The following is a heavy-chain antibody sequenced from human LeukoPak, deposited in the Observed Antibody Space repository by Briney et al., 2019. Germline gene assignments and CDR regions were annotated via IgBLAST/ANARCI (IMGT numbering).Heavy chain of an antibody. CDR1: GDSVSRTDAG. Sequence: PSQTLSLTCAISGDSVSRTDAGWNWIRQSPSRGLEWLGRIYYRSHWYGDDVLSMKSRITINPDTAKNQFSLQLKSVTPEDTALYYCARGGLIRGTLNSLLAFDLWGQGIMVTVSS. CDR3: ARGGLIRGTLNSLLAFDL. V-gene: IGHV6-1*01. CDR2: IYYRSHWYG. J-gene: IGHJ3*01. D-gene: IGHD3-10*01.